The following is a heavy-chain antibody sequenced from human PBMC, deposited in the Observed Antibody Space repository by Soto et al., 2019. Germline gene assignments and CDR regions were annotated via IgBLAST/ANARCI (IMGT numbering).Heavy chain of an antibody. CDR1: GLIFSDYH. CDR2: IRRKANSYTT. Sequence: EVQLVESGGGLVQPGGSLRLSCAASGLIFSDYHMDWVRQAPGKGLEWVGRIRRKANSYTTEYVASVKGRFTISRNDSKNSLYLQMNILKSEDTAVYYCAMLGGWSGGSSGMDVWGQGTTVTVSS. J-gene: IGHJ6*02. D-gene: IGHD6-19*01. V-gene: IGHV3-72*01. CDR3: AMLGGWSGGSSGMDV.